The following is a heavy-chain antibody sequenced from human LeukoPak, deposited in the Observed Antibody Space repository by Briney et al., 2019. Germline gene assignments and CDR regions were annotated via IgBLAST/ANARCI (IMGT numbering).Heavy chain of an antibody. V-gene: IGHV3-48*03. J-gene: IGHJ6*03. Sequence: TGGSLRLSCAASGFTFSSYEMNWVRQAPGKGLEWVSYISSSGGTRYYADSVKGRFTISRDNAKNSLFLQMTSLRAEDTAVYYCARDPYNGAYSEGYYYYFMDVWGKGTTVTVSS. D-gene: IGHD1-1*01. CDR2: ISSSGGTR. CDR1: GFTFSSYE. CDR3: ARDPYNGAYSEGYYYYFMDV.